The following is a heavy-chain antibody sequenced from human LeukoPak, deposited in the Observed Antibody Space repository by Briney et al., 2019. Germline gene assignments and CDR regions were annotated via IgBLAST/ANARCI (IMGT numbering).Heavy chain of an antibody. CDR2: IYYSGTT. CDR1: GGSISSSPYY. Sequence: SETLSLTCTVSGGSISSSPYYWGWIRQPPGKGLEWIGSIYYSGTTHYSPSLESRVTISVDTSKNQFSLKLSSVTAADTAVYYCAREGGDGYNFPYAFDIWGQGTMVTVSS. V-gene: IGHV4-39*07. J-gene: IGHJ3*02. D-gene: IGHD5-24*01. CDR3: AREGGDGYNFPYAFDI.